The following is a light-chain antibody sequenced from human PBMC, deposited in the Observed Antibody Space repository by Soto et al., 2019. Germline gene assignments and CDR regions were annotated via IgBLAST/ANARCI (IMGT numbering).Light chain of an antibody. CDR2: SAS. J-gene: IGKJ4*01. V-gene: IGKV1-12*01. Sequence: DMQMTQSPSSVSASVGDRVTITCRASQGVYSWLAWYQQKPGKPPKLLIYSASRLQSGVPSRFSGSGSGTEFTLTISSLQPEDSATYFCQQANRFPLTFGGGTKVEIK. CDR1: QGVYSW. CDR3: QQANRFPLT.